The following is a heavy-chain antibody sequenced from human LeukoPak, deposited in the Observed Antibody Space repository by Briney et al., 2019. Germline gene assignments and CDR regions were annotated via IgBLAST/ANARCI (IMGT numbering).Heavy chain of an antibody. D-gene: IGHD6-19*01. CDR3: ARGAVAGGRWFDP. CDR2: IYHSGGT. V-gene: IGHV4-59*11. CDR1: GGSISSHY. J-gene: IGHJ5*02. Sequence: SDTLSLTCAVSGGSISSHYWTWIRQPPGKGLEWIGYIYHSGGTTYKPSLKSRVTISLDTSDNQVSLKLTSVTAADTAVYYCARGAVAGGRWFDPWGQGTLVTVSS.